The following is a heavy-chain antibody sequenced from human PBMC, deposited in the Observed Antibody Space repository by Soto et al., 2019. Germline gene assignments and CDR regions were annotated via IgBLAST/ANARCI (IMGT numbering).Heavy chain of an antibody. J-gene: IGHJ5*02. V-gene: IGHV4-39*01. Sequence: QLQLRESGPGLVKPSETLSLTCTVSDGSINSGSYYWDWIRQPPGKGLEWIGSIYYSGKTYYNESLKSRVTISVDTSKNQFFLKLSSVTAADTAVYFCARRRYYHGSGSYNWFDPWGQGTLVTVSS. D-gene: IGHD3-10*01. CDR1: DGSINSGSYY. CDR3: ARRRYYHGSGSYNWFDP. CDR2: IYYSGKT.